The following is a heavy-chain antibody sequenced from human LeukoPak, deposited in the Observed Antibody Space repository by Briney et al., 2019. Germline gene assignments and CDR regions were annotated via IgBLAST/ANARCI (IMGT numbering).Heavy chain of an antibody. CDR3: AKRMGPSIAAADLDF. Sequence: GGSLRLSCAASGFTFSSFGMHWVRQAPGKGLEWVAVISYDGSNKYYADSVKGRFTISRDNSKNTLYLQMNSLRAEDTAVYHCAKRMGPSIAAADLDFWGQGTLVIVSS. J-gene: IGHJ4*02. CDR1: GFTFSSFG. D-gene: IGHD6-13*01. V-gene: IGHV3-30*18. CDR2: ISYDGSNK.